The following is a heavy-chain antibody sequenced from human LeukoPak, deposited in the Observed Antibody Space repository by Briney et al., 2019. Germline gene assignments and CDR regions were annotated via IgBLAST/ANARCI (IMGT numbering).Heavy chain of an antibody. Sequence: GGSLRLSCAASGFTFSSYGMHWVRQAPGKGLEWVAVISYDGSNKYYADSVKSRFTISRDNSKNTLYLQMNSLRAEDTAVYYCAKGDEIYCSSTSCYFSPDYWGQGTLVTVSS. CDR2: ISYDGSNK. J-gene: IGHJ4*02. CDR1: GFTFSSYG. CDR3: AKGDEIYCSSTSCYFSPDY. D-gene: IGHD2-2*01. V-gene: IGHV3-30*18.